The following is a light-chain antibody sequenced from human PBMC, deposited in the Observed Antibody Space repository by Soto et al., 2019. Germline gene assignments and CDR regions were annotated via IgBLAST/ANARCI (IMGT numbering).Light chain of an antibody. CDR1: NSNIGSNT. CDR3: AAWDDSLNGRV. V-gene: IGLV1-44*01. Sequence: QSVLTQPPSASRTPGQRVTISCSGSNSNIGSNTVNWYQQLPGTAPKLLIYYDNLRPSGVPDRISGSKSGTSASLAISGLPSDDDADYYCAAWDDSLNGRVFGTGTKVTVL. J-gene: IGLJ1*01. CDR2: YDN.